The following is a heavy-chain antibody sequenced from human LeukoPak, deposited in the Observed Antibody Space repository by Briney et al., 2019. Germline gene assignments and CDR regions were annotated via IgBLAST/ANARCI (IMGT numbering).Heavy chain of an antibody. V-gene: IGHV1-46*01. CDR3: ASSTRGGGYGWYYFDY. D-gene: IGHD2-8*02. J-gene: IGHJ4*02. CDR2: INPSGSST. Sequence: ASVKVSCKASGYSFTSHYMHWVRQAPGQGLEWLGLINPSGSSTLYAQKFQGRVTMTRDMSTTTDYMELSSLRSEDTAVYYCASSTRGGGYGWYYFDYWGQGTLVTVSS. CDR1: GYSFTSHY.